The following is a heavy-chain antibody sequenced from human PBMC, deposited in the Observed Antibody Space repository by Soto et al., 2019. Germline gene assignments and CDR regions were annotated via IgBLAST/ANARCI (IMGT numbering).Heavy chain of an antibody. CDR1: GYTFTGYY. V-gene: IGHV1-2*02. CDR3: ARGSDYDPGNWFDP. J-gene: IGHJ5*02. D-gene: IGHD3-22*01. Sequence: ASVKVSCKASGYTFTGYYMHWLRQSPGQGLEWMGWINPNSGGTNYAQKFQGRVTMTRDTSISTAYMELSRLRSDDTAVYYCARGSDYDPGNWFDPWGQGTLVTVSS. CDR2: INPNSGGT.